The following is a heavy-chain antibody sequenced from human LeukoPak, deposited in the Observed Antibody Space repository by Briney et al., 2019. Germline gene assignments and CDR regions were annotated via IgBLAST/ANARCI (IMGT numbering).Heavy chain of an antibody. Sequence: GGSLRLSCAASGFTFSSYSMNWVRQAPGKGLEWVSSISSSSSYIYYADSVKGRFTISRDNAKNSLYLQMNSLIAEDTAVYYCARGTGITGTTFGYWGQGTLVTVSS. J-gene: IGHJ4*02. CDR3: ARGTGITGTTFGY. V-gene: IGHV3-21*01. CDR2: ISSSSSYI. D-gene: IGHD1-7*01. CDR1: GFTFSSYS.